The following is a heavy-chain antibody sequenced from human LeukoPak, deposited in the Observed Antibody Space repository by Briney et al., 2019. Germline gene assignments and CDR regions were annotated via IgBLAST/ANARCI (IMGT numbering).Heavy chain of an antibody. Sequence: GGSLRLSCAASGFTFSDYAMSWVRQAPGRGLEWVSAISGSGGSTYYADSVKGRFTISRDNSKNTLYLQMNSLRAEDTAVYYCATVFSSSNEFFDYWGQGALVTVSS. CDR2: ISGSGGST. J-gene: IGHJ4*02. V-gene: IGHV3-23*01. CDR1: GFTFSDYA. CDR3: ATVFSSSNEFFDY. D-gene: IGHD2-2*01.